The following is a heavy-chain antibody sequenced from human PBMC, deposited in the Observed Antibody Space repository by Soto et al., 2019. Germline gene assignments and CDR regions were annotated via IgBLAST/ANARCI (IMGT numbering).Heavy chain of an antibody. V-gene: IGHV4-59*01. CDR1: GGSISSYY. CDR2: IYYTGST. D-gene: IGHD3-9*01. J-gene: IGHJ4*02. Sequence: PSETLSLTCTVSGGSISSYYWSWIRQPPGKGLEWIGYIYYTGSTNYNPSLKSRVTISVDTSKNQFSLKLNSVTAADTAVYYCARGTHGYFDSDIDYWGQGTLVTVSS. CDR3: ARGTHGYFDSDIDY.